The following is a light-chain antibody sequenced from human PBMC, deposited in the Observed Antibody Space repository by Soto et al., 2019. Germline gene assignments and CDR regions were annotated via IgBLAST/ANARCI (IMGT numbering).Light chain of an antibody. CDR2: TNN. J-gene: IGLJ7*01. CDR1: RSNIGSNT. CDR3: AAWDDSLNGAV. V-gene: IGLV1-44*01. Sequence: QSVLTQPPSASGTPGQRVTISCSGSRSNIGSNTVNWYQQLPGTAPKLLIYTNNQRPSGVPDRFSGYKSGTSASLVISGLQSEDEADYYCAAWDDSLNGAVFGGGTQLTVL.